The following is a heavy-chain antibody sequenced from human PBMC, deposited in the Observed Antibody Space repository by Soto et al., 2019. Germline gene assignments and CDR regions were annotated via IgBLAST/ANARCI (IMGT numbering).Heavy chain of an antibody. V-gene: IGHV4-59*05. J-gene: IGHJ6*02. D-gene: IGHD3-3*01. CDR2: IYYSGST. CDR1: GGSISGYY. Sequence: SETLSLTCTVSGGSISGYYGSWILQPPGKGLEWIGSIYYSGSTYYNPSLKSQVTISVDTSKNQFSLKLSSVTAADTAVYYCAREYYDFWSGYLYYYYGMDVWGQGTTVTVSS. CDR3: AREYYDFWSGYLYYYYGMDV.